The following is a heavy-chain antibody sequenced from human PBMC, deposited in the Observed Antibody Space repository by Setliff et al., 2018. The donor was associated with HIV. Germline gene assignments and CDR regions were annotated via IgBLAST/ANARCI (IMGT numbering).Heavy chain of an antibody. CDR2: IWYDGSNK. Sequence: GGSLRLSCAASGFTLSNYGMHWVRQAPGKGLEWVAVIWYDGSNKYYADSVKGRFAISRDNSKNTLYLQMNSLRVEDTAVYFCAKDPPGFSHFLDYWGQGAVVTVSS. J-gene: IGHJ4*02. CDR3: AKDPPGFSHFLDY. V-gene: IGHV3-33*06. CDR1: GFTLSNYG.